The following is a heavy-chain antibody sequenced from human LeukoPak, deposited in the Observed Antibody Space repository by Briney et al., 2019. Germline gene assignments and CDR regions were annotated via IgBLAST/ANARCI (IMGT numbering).Heavy chain of an antibody. J-gene: IGHJ6*03. V-gene: IGHV1-69*05. CDR3: ARVPRYSDWLSPDSPTYYMDV. CDR2: IIPIFGTA. D-gene: IGHD3-9*01. Sequence: SVKVSCKASGGTFSSYAISWVRQAPGQGLEWMGGIIPIFGTANYAQKFQGRVTITTDESTSTAYMELSSLRSEDTAVYYCARVPRYSDWLSPDSPTYYMDVWGKGTTVTVSS. CDR1: GGTFSSYA.